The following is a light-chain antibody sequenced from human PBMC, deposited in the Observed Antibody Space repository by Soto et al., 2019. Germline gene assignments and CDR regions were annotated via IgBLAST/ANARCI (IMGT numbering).Light chain of an antibody. J-gene: IGLJ2*01. V-gene: IGLV1-40*01. CDR2: GNS. CDR1: SSNIGAHYD. CDR3: QSYDSSLSGFRV. Sequence: QSVLTQPPSVSGAPGQRVTISCTGSSSNIGAHYDVHWYQQLPGTAPKLLIYGNSNRPSGVPDRFSGSKSGTSASLAITGLQAEDEAEYYCQSYDSSLSGFRVFGGGTKVTVL.